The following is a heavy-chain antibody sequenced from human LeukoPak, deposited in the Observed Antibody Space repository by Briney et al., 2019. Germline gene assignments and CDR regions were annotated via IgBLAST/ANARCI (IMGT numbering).Heavy chain of an antibody. J-gene: IGHJ4*02. CDR1: GFTFSNYG. CDR2: VYYDGNNK. CDR3: VKDQAQVYGYFDS. D-gene: IGHD6-6*01. Sequence: GGSLRLSCAASGFTFSNYGMHWVRQAPGKGLEWVAFVYYDGNNKYYAASVKGRFTISRDNPRNSLYVQMNSLRTEDTAVYYCVKDQAQVYGYFDSWGLGTLVTVSS. V-gene: IGHV3-30*02.